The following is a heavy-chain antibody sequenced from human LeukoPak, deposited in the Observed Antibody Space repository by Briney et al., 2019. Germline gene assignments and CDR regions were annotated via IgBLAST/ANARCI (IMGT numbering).Heavy chain of an antibody. CDR3: AKDRTAYAYYFES. Sequence: GGTLRLSCVASGFSFSSYGMTWVRQAPGKGLEWVSVISGAGRSIYYADSVKGRFTISRDNSKNTLYLQMNSLRPEDTAVYYCAKDRTAYAYYFESWGQGTPVTVSS. V-gene: IGHV3-23*01. J-gene: IGHJ4*02. D-gene: IGHD2-21*02. CDR1: GFSFSSYG. CDR2: ISGAGRSI.